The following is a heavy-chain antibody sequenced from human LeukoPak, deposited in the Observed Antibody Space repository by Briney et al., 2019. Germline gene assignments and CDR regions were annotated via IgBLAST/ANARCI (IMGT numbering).Heavy chain of an antibody. CDR3: AKWGGYYYDSSGYLR. Sequence: ETLSLTCTVSGGSISSGDYSWSWIRQAPGKGLEWVSAISGSGGSTYYADSVKGRFTISRDNSKNTLYLQMNSLRAEDTAVYYCAKWGGYYYDSSGYLRWGQGTLVTVSS. CDR1: GGSISSGDYS. CDR2: ISGSGGST. V-gene: IGHV3-23*01. D-gene: IGHD3-22*01. J-gene: IGHJ4*02.